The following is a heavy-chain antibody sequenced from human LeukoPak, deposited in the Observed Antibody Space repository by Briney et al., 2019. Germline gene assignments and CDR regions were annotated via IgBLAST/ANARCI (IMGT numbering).Heavy chain of an antibody. D-gene: IGHD3-3*01. CDR2: INHSGST. V-gene: IGHV4-34*01. J-gene: IGHJ5*02. CDR1: GGPFSGYY. CDR3: ARVGGDYDFWSGYYVVDWFDP. Sequence: SETLSLTCAVYGGPFSGYYWSWIRQPPGKGLEWIGEINHSGSTNYNPSLKSRVTISVDTSKNQFSLKLSSVTAADTAVYYCARVGGDYDFWSGYYVVDWFDPWGQGTLVTVSS.